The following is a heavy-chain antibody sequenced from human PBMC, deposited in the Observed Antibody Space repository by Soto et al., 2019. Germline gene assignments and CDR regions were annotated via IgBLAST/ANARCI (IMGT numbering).Heavy chain of an antibody. J-gene: IGHJ4*02. CDR3: TTDLTTHYYDSSGYYYRYYFDY. Sequence: NPGGSLRLSCAASGFTFSNAWMSWVRQAPGKGLEWVGRIKSKTDGGTTDYAAPVKGRFTISRDDSKNTLYLQMNSLKTEDTAVYYCTTDLTTHYYDSSGYYYRYYFDYWGQGTLVTVSS. CDR1: GFTFSNAW. CDR2: IKSKTDGGTT. V-gene: IGHV3-15*01. D-gene: IGHD3-22*01.